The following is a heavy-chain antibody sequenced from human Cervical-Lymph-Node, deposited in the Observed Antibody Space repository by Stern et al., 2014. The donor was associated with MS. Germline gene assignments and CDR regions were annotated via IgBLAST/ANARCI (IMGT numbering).Heavy chain of an antibody. CDR1: GFTFSSYW. Sequence: VQLVESGGGLVQPGGSLRLSCAASGFTFSSYWMSWVRQAPGTGLEWVANIKHDGSEKYYVDSVKGRFTIYRDNAKNSLYLQMNSLRAEDTAVYYCARSDLDIVVVVAATLFDYWGQGTLVTVSS. V-gene: IGHV3-7*01. J-gene: IGHJ4*02. CDR3: ARSDLDIVVVVAATLFDY. CDR2: IKHDGSEK. D-gene: IGHD2-15*01.